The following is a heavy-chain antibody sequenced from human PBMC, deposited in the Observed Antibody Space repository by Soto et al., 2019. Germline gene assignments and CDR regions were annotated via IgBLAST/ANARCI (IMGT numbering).Heavy chain of an antibody. CDR3: ARQYGYNYGHIEH. J-gene: IGHJ4*02. Sequence: QLQLQESGPGLVKPLETLSLTCTVSGGSISRIGYYWGWVHQPPGKGLEWIGSIYYNGVAHYSPSLEIRLTISVDTSKNHFSLKLNSVTAADAAIYYCARQYGYNYGHIEHWGQGTVVTVSS. CDR2: IYYNGVA. V-gene: IGHV4-39*01. CDR1: GGSISRIGYY. D-gene: IGHD5-18*01.